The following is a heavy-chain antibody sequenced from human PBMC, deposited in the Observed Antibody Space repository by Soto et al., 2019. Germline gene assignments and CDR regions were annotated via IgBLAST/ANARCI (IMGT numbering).Heavy chain of an antibody. CDR3: ARHSREYYDFWSGYYAFDY. D-gene: IGHD3-3*01. CDR1: GGSISSSSYY. CDR2: IYYSGST. J-gene: IGHJ4*02. V-gene: IGHV4-39*01. Sequence: SETLSLTCTVSGGSISSSSYYWGWIRQPPGKGLEWIGSIYYSGSTYYNPSLKSRVTISVDPSKNQFSLKLSSVTAADTAVYYCARHSREYYDFWSGYYAFDYWGQGTLVTVSS.